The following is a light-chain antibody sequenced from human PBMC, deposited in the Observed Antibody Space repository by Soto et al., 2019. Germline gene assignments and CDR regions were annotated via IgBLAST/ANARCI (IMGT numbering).Light chain of an antibody. CDR2: AAS. CDR1: QSISSY. CDR3: QQSYSTLSLT. Sequence: DIQMTQSPSSLSASVGDRVTITCRASQSISSYLNWYQQKPGKAPKLLIYAASSLQRGVPSRFXGRGSGTDFTLTISSLQPEDFATYYCQQSYSTLSLTFGGGTKVEIK. V-gene: IGKV1-39*01. J-gene: IGKJ4*01.